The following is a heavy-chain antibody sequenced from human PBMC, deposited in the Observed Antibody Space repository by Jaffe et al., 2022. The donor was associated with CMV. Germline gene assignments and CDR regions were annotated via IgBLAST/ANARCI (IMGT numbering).Heavy chain of an antibody. V-gene: IGHV1-2*02. CDR1: GYTFTGYY. CDR2: INPNSGGT. CDR3: ARAGLVGANLDPVSYYYYGMDV. Sequence: QVQLVQSGAEVKKPGASVKVSCKTSGYTFTGYYMHWVRQAPGQGLEWMGWINPNSGGTNSAQKFQGRVTMTRDTSISTVYMDLSRLRSDDTAVYYCARAGLVGANLDPVSYYYYGMDVWGQGTTVTVSS. J-gene: IGHJ6*02. D-gene: IGHD1-26*01.